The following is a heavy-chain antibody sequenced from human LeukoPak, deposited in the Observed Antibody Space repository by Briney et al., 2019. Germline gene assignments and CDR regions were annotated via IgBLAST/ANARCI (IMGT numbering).Heavy chain of an antibody. V-gene: IGHV3-7*03. CDR2: IKQDGSEK. CDR3: ARDNSIGLLDY. Sequence: PGGSLRLSCAASGFTFSSYWMSWVRQAPGKGLEWVANIKQDGSEKYYADSVKGRFTISRDNAKNSLHLQMNSLRTEDTALYYCARDNSIGLLDYWGQGTLVTVSS. CDR1: GFTFSSYW. D-gene: IGHD4-11*01. J-gene: IGHJ4*02.